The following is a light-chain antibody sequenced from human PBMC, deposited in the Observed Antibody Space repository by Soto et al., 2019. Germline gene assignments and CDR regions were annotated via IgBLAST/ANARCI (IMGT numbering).Light chain of an antibody. Sequence: DIQMTQSPSTLSGSVGDRVTNTCRASQTISSSLAWYQPKPGKARKLLIYKTSTLKSGVPSRFSGSGSGTEFTLTISSLQPDHFATYSCQHYNSYSEAFGQGTKVDIK. V-gene: IGKV1-5*03. CDR2: KTS. J-gene: IGKJ1*01. CDR1: QTISSS. CDR3: QHYNSYSEA.